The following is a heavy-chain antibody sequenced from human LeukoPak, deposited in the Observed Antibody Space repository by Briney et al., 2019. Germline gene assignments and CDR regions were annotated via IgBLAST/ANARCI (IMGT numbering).Heavy chain of an antibody. Sequence: GGSLRLSCAASGFIFDDYAMHWVRQAPGKGLEWVSGISWNTGSIGYADSVKGRFTISRDNAKNSLYLQMNSLRAEDMALYYCAKDNSGYYRLGGFDYWGQGTLVTVSS. D-gene: IGHD3-22*01. CDR2: ISWNTGSI. V-gene: IGHV3-9*03. CDR1: GFIFDDYA. J-gene: IGHJ4*02. CDR3: AKDNSGYYRLGGFDY.